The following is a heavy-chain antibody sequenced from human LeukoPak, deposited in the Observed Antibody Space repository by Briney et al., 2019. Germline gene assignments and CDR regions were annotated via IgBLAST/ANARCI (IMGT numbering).Heavy chain of an antibody. CDR1: GFTFSDYY. J-gene: IGHJ6*02. D-gene: IGHD3-16*02. CDR2: ISSSGSTI. CDR3: SLMITFGGVIVLPRDGMDV. Sequence: PGGSLRLSCSASGFTFSDYYMSWIRQAPGKGLEWVSYISSSGSTIYYADSVKGRFTISRDNAKNSLYLQMNSLRAEDTAVYYCSLMITFGGVIVLPRDGMDVWGQGTTVTVSS. V-gene: IGHV3-11*04.